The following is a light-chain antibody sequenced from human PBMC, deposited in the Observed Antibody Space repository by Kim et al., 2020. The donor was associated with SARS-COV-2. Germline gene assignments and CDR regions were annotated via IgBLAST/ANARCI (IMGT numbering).Light chain of an antibody. V-gene: IGLV3-1*01. CDR3: QAWDSSTHNYV. CDR2: QDN. Sequence: PYKPASLNCSEYKLGDKYCSWLQQKPCQSPLVVIYQDNQRPSGIPERFSGSNSGNTATLTISGTQAMDEADYYCQAWDSSTHNYVFGAGTKVTVL. CDR1: KLGDKY. J-gene: IGLJ1*01.